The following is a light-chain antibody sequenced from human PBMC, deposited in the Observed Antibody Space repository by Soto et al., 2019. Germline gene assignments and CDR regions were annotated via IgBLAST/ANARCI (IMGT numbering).Light chain of an antibody. Sequence: QSVLTQPASVSGSPGQSITLSCTGSSSDVAIYDLVSWYQQLPGKAPKLVISEGSKRASGVSNRFSGSKSGNTASLTISGLQAEDEADYYCCSYEYITTSYVFGTGTKVTDL. CDR3: CSYEYITTSYV. CDR1: SSDVAIYDL. V-gene: IGLV2-23*01. CDR2: EGS. J-gene: IGLJ1*01.